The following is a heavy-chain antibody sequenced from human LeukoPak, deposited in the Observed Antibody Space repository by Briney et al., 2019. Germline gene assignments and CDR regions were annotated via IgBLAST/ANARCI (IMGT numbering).Heavy chain of an antibody. CDR2: INPNSGDT. D-gene: IGHD6-25*01. Sequence: ASVKVSCKASGYTFSGFYMHWVRQAPGQGLEWMGWINPNSGDTKYAQKFQGRVTMNRDTSISTAYIELSRLRSDDTAVYYCATLLSNAAFDYWGQGTLVAVSS. CDR3: ATLLSNAAFDY. V-gene: IGHV1-2*02. J-gene: IGHJ4*02. CDR1: GYTFSGFY.